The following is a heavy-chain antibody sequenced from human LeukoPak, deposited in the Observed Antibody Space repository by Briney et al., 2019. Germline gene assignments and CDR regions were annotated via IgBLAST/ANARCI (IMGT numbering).Heavy chain of an antibody. CDR3: AKDTVASSFDH. J-gene: IGHJ4*02. Sequence: GGSLRLSCAGPGFTLSSDWVHWVRHVPGKGLVWVARISRESDGSGTNYADSVKGRFSISRDRATNTVHLQMNSLRAEDTAVYYCAKDTVASSFDHWGQGTLVTVST. D-gene: IGHD5-12*01. CDR2: ISRESDGSGT. V-gene: IGHV3-74*01. CDR1: GFTLSSDW.